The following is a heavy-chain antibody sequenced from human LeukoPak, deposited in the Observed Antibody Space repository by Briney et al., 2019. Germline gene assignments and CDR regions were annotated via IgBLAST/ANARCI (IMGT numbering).Heavy chain of an antibody. D-gene: IGHD2-21*02. CDR1: GFTFSSNA. CDR3: SKATTASTYYFDS. J-gene: IGHJ4*02. V-gene: IGHV3-23*01. CDR2: ISVSDGST. Sequence: PGGSLRLSCAASGFTFSSNAMNWVRQAPGKGLEWVSVISVSDGSTYYADSVKGRFTISRDNSKNTLYLQMNGLRAEDTAIYYCSKATTASTYYFDSWGQGTLVTVSS.